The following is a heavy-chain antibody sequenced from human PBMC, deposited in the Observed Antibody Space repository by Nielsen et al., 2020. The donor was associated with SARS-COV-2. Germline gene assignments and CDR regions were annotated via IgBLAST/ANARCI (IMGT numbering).Heavy chain of an antibody. CDR2: ISYDGSNK. D-gene: IGHD2-2*01. J-gene: IGHJ6*02. CDR1: GFTFSSYG. CDR3: AKDLGPGYVAAAMLGYYYYYGMDV. Sequence: GESLKISCAASGFTFSSYGMHWVRQAPGKGLEWVAVISYDGSNKYYADSVKGRFIISRDNSKNTLYLQMNSLRAEDTAVYYCAKDLGPGYVAAAMLGYYYYYGMDVWGQGTTVTVSS. V-gene: IGHV3-30*18.